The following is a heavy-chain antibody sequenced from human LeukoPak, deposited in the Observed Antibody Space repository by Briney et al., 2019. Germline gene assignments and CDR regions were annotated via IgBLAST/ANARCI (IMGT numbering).Heavy chain of an antibody. Sequence: SETLSLTCTVSGGSISSSNFYWGWIRQPPGKGLEWIGSIYYSGSTYYNPSLKSRVSISVDTSKNQFPLKLSSVTAADTAVYYCARSSPGIAVAGHYYYYYMDVWGKGTTVAVSS. J-gene: IGHJ6*03. CDR2: IYYSGST. CDR1: GGSISSSNFY. D-gene: IGHD6-19*01. V-gene: IGHV4-39*06. CDR3: ARSSPGIAVAGHYYYYYMDV.